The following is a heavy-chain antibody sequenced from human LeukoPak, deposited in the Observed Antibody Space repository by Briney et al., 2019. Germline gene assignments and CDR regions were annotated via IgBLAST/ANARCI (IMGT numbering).Heavy chain of an antibody. CDR1: GGSFSGYY. D-gene: IGHD1-26*01. CDR3: AGGAIVGAYS. CDR2: INHSGST. V-gene: IGHV4-34*01. J-gene: IGHJ4*02. Sequence: SETLSLTCAVYGGSFSGYYWSWIRQPPGKGLEWIGEINHSGSTNYNPSLKSRVTISVDTSKNQFSLKLSSVTAADTAVYCCAGGAIVGAYSWGQGTLVTVSS.